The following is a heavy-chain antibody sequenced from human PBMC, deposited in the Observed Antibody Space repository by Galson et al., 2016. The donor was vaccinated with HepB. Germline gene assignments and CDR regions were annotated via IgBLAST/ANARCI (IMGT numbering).Heavy chain of an antibody. CDR1: GFSLSSHG. V-gene: IGHV3-33*01. CDR3: ARYPTSMTSWIDY. Sequence: SLRLSCAVSGFSLSSHGMHWVRQAPGKGLEWVAVIWYDGSNRNYAESVKGRFTISRDNSKNTLYLQMNSLRAEDTAIYYCARYPTSMTSWIDYWGQGTLVIVSS. D-gene: IGHD5-18*01. J-gene: IGHJ4*02. CDR2: IWYDGSNR.